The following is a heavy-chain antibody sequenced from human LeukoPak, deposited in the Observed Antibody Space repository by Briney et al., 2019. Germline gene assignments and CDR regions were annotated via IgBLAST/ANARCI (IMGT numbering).Heavy chain of an antibody. CDR2: IYYSGST. CDR1: GGSISSGGYY. Sequence: SQTLSLTCTVSGGSISSGGYYWSWIRQHPGKGLEWIVYIYYSGSTYYDPSLKSRVTISVDTSKNQFSLKLSSVTAADTAVYYCARGAGYSYGEDLDYWGQGTLVTVSS. J-gene: IGHJ4*02. D-gene: IGHD5-18*01. V-gene: IGHV4-31*03. CDR3: ARGAGYSYGEDLDY.